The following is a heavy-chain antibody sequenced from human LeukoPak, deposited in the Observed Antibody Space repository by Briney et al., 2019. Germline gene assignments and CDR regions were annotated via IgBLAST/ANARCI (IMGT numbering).Heavy chain of an antibody. D-gene: IGHD3-22*01. CDR3: ARRKYYYDSSGDLDY. J-gene: IGHJ4*02. Sequence: GASVKVSCKASGGTFSSYAISWVRQAPGQGLEWMGGIIPIFGTADYAQKFQGRVTITADESTSTAYMELSSLRSEDTAVYYCARRKYYYDSSGDLDYWGQGTLVTVSS. V-gene: IGHV1-69*13. CDR2: IIPIFGTA. CDR1: GGTFSSYA.